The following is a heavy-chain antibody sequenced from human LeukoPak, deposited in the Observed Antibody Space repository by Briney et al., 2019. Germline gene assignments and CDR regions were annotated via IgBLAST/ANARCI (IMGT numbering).Heavy chain of an antibody. D-gene: IGHD4-17*01. V-gene: IGHV3-74*01. CDR1: GFTFSDYW. Sequence: PGGSLRLSCAASGFTFSDYWMHWVRQVPGQGLVWVSRINVDETTTVSADSVKGRFTISRDNAKNTVYLQMNNLRAEDTAVYYCAREDTTVPFPVWGKGTTVTVSS. J-gene: IGHJ6*04. CDR3: AREDTTVPFPV. CDR2: INVDETTT.